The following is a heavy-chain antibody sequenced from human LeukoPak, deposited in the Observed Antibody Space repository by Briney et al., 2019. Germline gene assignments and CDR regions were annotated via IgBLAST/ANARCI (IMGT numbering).Heavy chain of an antibody. J-gene: IGHJ4*02. Sequence: PSETLSLTCIVSGGSISSSSYYWGWIRQPPGKGLEWIGSIYYSGSTYYNPSLKSRVTLSVDTSKNQFSLKLSSVTAADTAVYYCARGASGNYHYFDYWGQGTLVTVSS. D-gene: IGHD1-26*01. CDR3: ARGASGNYHYFDY. V-gene: IGHV4-39*07. CDR2: IYYSGST. CDR1: GGSISSSSYY.